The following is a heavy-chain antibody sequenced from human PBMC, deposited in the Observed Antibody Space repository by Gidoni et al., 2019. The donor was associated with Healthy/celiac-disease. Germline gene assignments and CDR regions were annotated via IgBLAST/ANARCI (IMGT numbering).Heavy chain of an antibody. CDR3: ASAYCGGDCYAYYYYGMDV. V-gene: IGHV1-46*01. D-gene: IGHD2-21*02. CDR2: INPSGGST. Sequence: QVQLVQSGAEVKKPGASVKVSCKASGYTFTSYYMHWVGQAPGQGLEWMGIINPSGGSTSYAQKVQGRVTMTRDTSTSTVYMELSSLRSEDTAVYYCASAYCGGDCYAYYYYGMDVWGQGTTVTVSS. J-gene: IGHJ6*02. CDR1: GYTFTSYY.